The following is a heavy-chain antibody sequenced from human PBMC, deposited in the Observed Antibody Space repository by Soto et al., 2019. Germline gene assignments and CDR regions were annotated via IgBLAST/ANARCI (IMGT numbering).Heavy chain of an antibody. V-gene: IGHV4-34*01. D-gene: IGHD2-2*03. CDR1: GGSFSGYY. Sequence: SETLSLTCAVYGGSFSGYYCSWIRQPPGKGLEWIGEINHSGNTKYSPSLKSRVTMSVDTSKNHFSLKLISVTTADTAVYFCAREGNLGRWIQPLDSWGQGTLVTVSS. CDR2: INHSGNT. CDR3: AREGNLGRWIQPLDS. J-gene: IGHJ4*02.